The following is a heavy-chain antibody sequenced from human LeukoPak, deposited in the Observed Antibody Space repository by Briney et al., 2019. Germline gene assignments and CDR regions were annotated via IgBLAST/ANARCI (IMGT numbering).Heavy chain of an antibody. CDR2: IYYSGST. V-gene: IGHV4-39*01. D-gene: IGHD6-19*01. J-gene: IGHJ6*02. CDR1: GXXISSSSXY. Sequence: SXTXTXXGXXISSSSXYWGWIRQPPGKGLEWIESIYYSGSTYYNPSRKSRVTISVDTSNNPFSLKLSSVTAADTAVYYCATQRYSSGWYPYPNYYYYYGMXVWGXXT. CDR3: ATQRYSSGWYPYPNYYYYYGMXV.